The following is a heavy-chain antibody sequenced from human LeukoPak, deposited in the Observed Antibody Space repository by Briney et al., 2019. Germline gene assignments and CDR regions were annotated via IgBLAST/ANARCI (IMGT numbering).Heavy chain of an antibody. CDR1: GFTLGSHD. J-gene: IGHJ4*02. CDR2: VSSGFHA. CDR3: VGEARGYHYTYFDY. D-gene: IGHD5-18*01. V-gene: IGHV3-13*01. Sequence: GGSLRLSCTASGFTLGSHDMHWVRQIPGQGLEWVAAVSSGFHAFFADSVQGRFTVSREDARNSLYLQMNSLRAGDTAVYYCVGEARGYHYTYFDYWGQGTLVTVSS.